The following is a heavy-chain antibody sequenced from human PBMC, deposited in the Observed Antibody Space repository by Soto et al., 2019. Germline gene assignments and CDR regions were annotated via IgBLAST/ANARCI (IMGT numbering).Heavy chain of an antibody. D-gene: IGHD6-13*01. J-gene: IGHJ4*02. CDR2: IDWDDDK. Sequence: SGPTLVNPTQTLTLTCTFSGFSLSTSGMCVSWIRKPPGKALEWLARIDWDDDKYYSTSLKTRLTISKDTSKNQVVLTMTNMDPVDTATYYCARIRISGYYFDYWGQGTPVTVSS. CDR1: GFSLSTSGMC. CDR3: ARIRISGYYFDY. V-gene: IGHV2-70*11.